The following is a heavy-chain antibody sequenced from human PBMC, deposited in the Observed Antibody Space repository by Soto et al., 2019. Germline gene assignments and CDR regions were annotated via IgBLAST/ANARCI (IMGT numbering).Heavy chain of an antibody. CDR3: ARGGYSTTVRVNQYYFDY. CDR1: GDSVSSNSAA. CDR2: TYYRSKWYN. D-gene: IGHD3-10*01. Sequence: SQTLSLTCSISGDSVSSNSAAWNWIRQSPSRGLEWLGRTYYRSKWYNDYAVSVKSRITINPDTSKNQFSLQLNSVTPEDTAVYYCARGGYSTTVRVNQYYFDYWGQGTLVTVSS. J-gene: IGHJ4*02. V-gene: IGHV6-1*01.